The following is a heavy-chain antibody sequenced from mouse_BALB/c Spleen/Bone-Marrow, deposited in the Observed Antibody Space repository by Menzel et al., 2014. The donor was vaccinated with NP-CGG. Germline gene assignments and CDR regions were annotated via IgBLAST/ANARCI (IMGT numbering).Heavy chain of an antibody. Sequence: EVKLMESGGGLVKPGGSLKLSCAASGFTFSSHAMSWVRQTPEKRLEWVATISSGGNYTYYPDSVKGRFTISRDNAKNTLYLQMSSLRSEDTAMYYCARYYGSSYDYWGQGTTLTVSS. V-gene: IGHV5-9-3*01. CDR1: GFTFSSHA. D-gene: IGHD1-1*01. CDR2: ISSGGNYT. CDR3: ARYYGSSYDY. J-gene: IGHJ2*01.